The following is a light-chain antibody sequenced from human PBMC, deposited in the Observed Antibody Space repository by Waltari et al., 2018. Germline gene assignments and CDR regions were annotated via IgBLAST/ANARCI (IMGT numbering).Light chain of an antibody. J-gene: IGLJ3*02. CDR2: EVS. Sequence: QSPLTQPASVSGSPGQSITIPCTGTSSDVGRYNSVSWYQQHPGKAPKLMIYEVSNRPSGVSDRFSGSKSGNTASLTISGLQAEDEADYYCNSYTSSSTLVFGGGTKVTVL. V-gene: IGLV2-14*01. CDR3: NSYTSSSTLV. CDR1: SSDVGRYNS.